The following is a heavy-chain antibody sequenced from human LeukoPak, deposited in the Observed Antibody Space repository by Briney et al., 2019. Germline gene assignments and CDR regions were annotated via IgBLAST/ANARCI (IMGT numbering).Heavy chain of an antibody. J-gene: IGHJ4*02. CDR2: ISSNGGST. D-gene: IGHD3-22*01. CDR1: GFTFRSYA. CDR3: EKDSYDGTAYYSDY. V-gene: IGHV3-64D*08. Sequence: PGGSLRLSCSASGFTFRSYAMHWVRRAPGKGLESVSAISSNGGSTYYADSVKGRFTISRDNSKNTLYLQMSSLRAEDTAVYYCEKDSYDGTAYYSDYWGQGTLVTVSS.